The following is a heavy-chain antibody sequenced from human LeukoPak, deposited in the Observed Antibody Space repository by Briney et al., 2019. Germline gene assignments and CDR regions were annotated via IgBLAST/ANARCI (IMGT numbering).Heavy chain of an antibody. CDR2: ISAYNGNT. D-gene: IGHD4-17*01. Sequence: ASVKVSCKASGYTFTSYGIGWVRQAPGQGLEWMGWISAYNGNTNYAQKLQGRVTMTTDTSTSTAYMELRSLRSDDTAVYYCARDVDYGDQYYFDYWGQGTLVTVSS. V-gene: IGHV1-18*01. J-gene: IGHJ4*02. CDR1: GYTFTSYG. CDR3: ARDVDYGDQYYFDY.